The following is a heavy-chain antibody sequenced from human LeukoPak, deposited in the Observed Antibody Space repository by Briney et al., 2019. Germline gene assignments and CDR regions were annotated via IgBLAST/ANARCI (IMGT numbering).Heavy chain of an antibody. CDR2: IYYSGST. V-gene: IGHV4-59*01. Sequence: KPSETLSLTCTVSGGSISSYYWSWIRQPPGKGLEWIGYIYYSGSTNYNPSLKSRVTISVDTSKNQFSLKLSSVTAADTAVYYCARDGSNWSNDYYHGVDVWGQGTTVTVSS. CDR1: GGSISSYY. D-gene: IGHD4-11*01. CDR3: ARDGSNWSNDYYHGVDV. J-gene: IGHJ6*02.